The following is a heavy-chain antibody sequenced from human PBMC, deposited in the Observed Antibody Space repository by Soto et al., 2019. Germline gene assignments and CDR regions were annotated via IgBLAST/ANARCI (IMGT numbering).Heavy chain of an antibody. D-gene: IGHD3-22*01. CDR3: ARHGDSSGYYFDY. CDR1: GYTFTGYY. Sequence: ASVKVSCKASGYTFTGYYMHWVRQAPGQGLEWMGWINPNSGGTNYAQKFQGRVTMTRDTSISTAYMELSRLRSDDTAVYYCARHGDSSGYYFDYWGQGTLVTVS. CDR2: INPNSGGT. J-gene: IGHJ4*02. V-gene: IGHV1-2*02.